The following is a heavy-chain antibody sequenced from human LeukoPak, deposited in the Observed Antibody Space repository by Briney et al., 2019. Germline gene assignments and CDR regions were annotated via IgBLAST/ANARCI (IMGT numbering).Heavy chain of an antibody. J-gene: IGHJ4*02. CDR3: ARDSSYYFDY. Sequence: SETLSLTCTVSGGSISSYYWSWIRQPPGKGLEWIGYIYYSGTTNYNPSLKGRVTISVDTSRNQFSLKLSSVTAADTAVYYCARDSSYYFDYWGQGTLVTVSS. D-gene: IGHD6-6*01. V-gene: IGHV4-59*01. CDR1: GGSISSYY. CDR2: IYYSGTT.